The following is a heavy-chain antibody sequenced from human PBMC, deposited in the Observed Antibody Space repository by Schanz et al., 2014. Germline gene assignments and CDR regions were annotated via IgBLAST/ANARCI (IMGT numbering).Heavy chain of an antibody. CDR3: AKDRSWDYDSSGYFDY. CDR1: GFTFSSYS. J-gene: IGHJ4*02. CDR2: VSRSTPDI. D-gene: IGHD3-22*01. V-gene: IGHV3-48*01. Sequence: EVHLVESGGGLVQPGGSLRLSCAASGFTFSSYSMNWVRQAPGKGLEWVSYVSRSTPDIYYADSVKGRFTISRDNSKNTLYLQMNSLRAEDTAVYYCAKDRSWDYDSSGYFDYWGQGTLVTVSS.